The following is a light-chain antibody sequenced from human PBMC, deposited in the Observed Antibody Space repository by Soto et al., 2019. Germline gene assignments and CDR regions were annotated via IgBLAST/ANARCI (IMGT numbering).Light chain of an antibody. J-gene: IGKJ4*01. CDR1: QSVGNSY. V-gene: IGKV3-20*01. CDR3: QQYGSTPLT. Sequence: EIVLTQSPGTLSLSPGERATLSCRASQSVGNSYLAWYQQKPGQAPRFLIYDASSRATGIPDRFSGSGSGTDFTLTISRLEPEDFALYYCQQYGSTPLTFGGGTKVEIK. CDR2: DAS.